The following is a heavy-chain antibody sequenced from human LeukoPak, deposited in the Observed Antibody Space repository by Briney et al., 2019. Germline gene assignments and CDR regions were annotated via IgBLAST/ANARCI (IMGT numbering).Heavy chain of an antibody. V-gene: IGHV1-69*05. CDR2: IIPIFGTA. Sequence: ASVKVSCKASGGTFSSYAISWVRQAPGQGLEWMGGIIPIFGTANYAQKFQGRVTITTDESTSTAYMELSSLRSGDTAVYYCARGQWELHRALDYWGQGTLVTVSS. CDR3: ARGQWELHRALDY. D-gene: IGHD1-26*01. J-gene: IGHJ4*02. CDR1: GGTFSSYA.